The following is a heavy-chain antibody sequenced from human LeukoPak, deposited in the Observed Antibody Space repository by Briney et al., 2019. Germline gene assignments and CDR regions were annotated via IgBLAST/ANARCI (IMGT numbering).Heavy chain of an antibody. D-gene: IGHD3-3*01. J-gene: IGHJ3*02. Sequence: SETLSLTCTVSGGSISSYYWSWIRQPAGKGLEWIGRIYTSGSTNYNPSLKSRVTMSVDTSKNQFSLKLSSVTAADTAVYYCARERGGFDHTIFGVALDAFDIWGQGTMVTVSS. V-gene: IGHV4-4*07. CDR1: GGSISSYY. CDR3: ARERGGFDHTIFGVALDAFDI. CDR2: IYTSGST.